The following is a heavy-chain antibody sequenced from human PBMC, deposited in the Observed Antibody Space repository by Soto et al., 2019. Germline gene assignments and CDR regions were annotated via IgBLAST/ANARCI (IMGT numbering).Heavy chain of an antibody. CDR2: INPSSGRT. V-gene: IGHV1-46*01. CDR1: GYSFTSYH. D-gene: IGHD2-15*01. Sequence: ASVKVSCXASGYSFTSYHLHWVRQAPGQGLEWLGVINPSSGRTTYAQKFQGRVSMTRDTSTSTIYMQLSSLRSEDTAIYYCARETITGYHGMDVWGQGTTVTVSS. CDR3: ARETITGYHGMDV. J-gene: IGHJ6*02.